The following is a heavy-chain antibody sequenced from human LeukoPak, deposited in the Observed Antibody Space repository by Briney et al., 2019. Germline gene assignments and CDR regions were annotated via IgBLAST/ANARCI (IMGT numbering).Heavy chain of an antibody. J-gene: IGHJ4*02. CDR3: ARETSGTTMFNYFDY. D-gene: IGHD1-1*01. Sequence: GESLRLSCAASGFTFSSYSMNWVRQAPGKGLEWVSYISSSRSTIYYADSVKGRFTISRDNAKNSLYLQMNSLRAEDTAVYYCARETSGTTMFNYFDYWGQGTLVTVSS. CDR1: GFTFSSYS. V-gene: IGHV3-48*04. CDR2: ISSSRSTI.